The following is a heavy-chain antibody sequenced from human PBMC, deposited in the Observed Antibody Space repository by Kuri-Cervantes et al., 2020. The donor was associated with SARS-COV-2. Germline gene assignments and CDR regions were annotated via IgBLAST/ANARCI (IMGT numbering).Heavy chain of an antibody. V-gene: IGHV3-73*01. CDR3: TTLIDY. J-gene: IGHJ4*02. CDR2: VRGKANNYAT. CDR1: GLTFSDAW. Sequence: GESLKISCVVSGLTFSDAWMSWVRQASGKGLEWVGRVRGKANNYATAYAASVKGRFTISRDDLKNMAYLQMNSLKTEDTAVYYCTTLIDYWGQGALVTFSS.